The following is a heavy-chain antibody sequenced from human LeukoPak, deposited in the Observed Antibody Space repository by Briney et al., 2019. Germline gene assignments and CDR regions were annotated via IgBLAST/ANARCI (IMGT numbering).Heavy chain of an antibody. J-gene: IGHJ4*02. V-gene: IGHV3-21*01. CDR1: GFTFSTYR. Sequence: GGSLRLSCAASGFTFSTYRMHWVRQAPGKGLEWVSSITSTSSYIYYADSVKGRFTISRDNAKNSLYLQMNSLRAEDTAVYYCADMGFDFWGQGTLVTVSS. CDR2: ITSTSSYI. D-gene: IGHD1-26*01. CDR3: ADMGFDF.